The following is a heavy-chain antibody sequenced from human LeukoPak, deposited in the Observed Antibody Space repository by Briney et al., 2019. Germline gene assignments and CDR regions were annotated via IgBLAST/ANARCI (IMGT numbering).Heavy chain of an antibody. V-gene: IGHV1-2*02. J-gene: IGHJ5*02. CDR1: GYTFTGYY. Sequence: ASVKVSCKASGYTFTGYYMHWVRQAPGQGLEWMGWINPNSGGTNYAQKFQGRVTMTRNTSITTAYMDLSGLRSEDTAIYYCARGVGATYNHNYFDPWGQGTLVTVSS. CDR2: INPNSGGT. D-gene: IGHD4/OR15-4a*01. CDR3: ARGVGATYNHNYFDP.